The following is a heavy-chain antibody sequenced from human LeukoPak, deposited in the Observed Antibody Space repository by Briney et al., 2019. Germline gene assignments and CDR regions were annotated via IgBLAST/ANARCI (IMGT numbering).Heavy chain of an antibody. CDR2: ISGSGGST. CDR3: ARVLMYSSSSVSIP. V-gene: IGHV3-23*01. J-gene: IGHJ5*02. D-gene: IGHD6-13*01. Sequence: GGSLGLSCAASGFTFSSYAMSWVRQAPGKGLEWVSAISGSGGSTYYADSVKGRFTISRDNSKNTLYLQMNSLRAEDAAVYYCARVLMYSSSSVSIPWGQGTLVTVSS. CDR1: GFTFSSYA.